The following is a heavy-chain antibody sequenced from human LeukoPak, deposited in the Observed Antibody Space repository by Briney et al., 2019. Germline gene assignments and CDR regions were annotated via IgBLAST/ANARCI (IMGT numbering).Heavy chain of an antibody. J-gene: IGHJ4*02. Sequence: PSETLSLTCTVSGGSISSGSYYWSWIRQPAGKGLEWIGRIYTSGSTNYNPSLKSRVTMSVDTSKNQFSLKLSSVTAADTAVYYCARDHRTIFGVVIHYYFDYWGQGTLVTVSS. V-gene: IGHV4-61*02. CDR3: ARDHRTIFGVVIHYYFDY. CDR2: IYTSGST. CDR1: GGSISSGSYY. D-gene: IGHD3-3*01.